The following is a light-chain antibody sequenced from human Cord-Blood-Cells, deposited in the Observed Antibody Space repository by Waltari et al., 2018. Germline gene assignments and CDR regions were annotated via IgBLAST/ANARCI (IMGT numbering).Light chain of an antibody. CDR2: GHS. V-gene: IGLV1-40*01. J-gene: IGLJ2*01. CDR3: QSYDSSLSGSV. CDR1: SSNIGAGYD. Sequence: QSVLTQPPSVSGAPGQRVTIPCTGSSSNIGAGYDVHWYQQLPGTAPKLLIYGHSNRPSGVPDRFSGSKSGTSASLAITGLQAEDEADYYCQSYDSSLSGSVFGGGTKLTVL.